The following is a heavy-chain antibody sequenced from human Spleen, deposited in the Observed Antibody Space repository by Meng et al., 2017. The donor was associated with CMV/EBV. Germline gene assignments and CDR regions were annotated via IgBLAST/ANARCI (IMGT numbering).Heavy chain of an antibody. CDR1: GGSISSYY. J-gene: IGHJ4*02. CDR2: IYYSGST. D-gene: IGHD2-2*01. Sequence: SETLSLTCTVSGGSISSYYWSWIRQPPGKGLEWIGYIYYSGSTNYNPSLKSRVTISVDTSKNQFSLKLSSVTAADTAVYYCVRAPCSSTSCSPYYFDYWGQGTLVTVSS. CDR3: VRAPCSSTSCSPYYFDY. V-gene: IGHV4-59*01.